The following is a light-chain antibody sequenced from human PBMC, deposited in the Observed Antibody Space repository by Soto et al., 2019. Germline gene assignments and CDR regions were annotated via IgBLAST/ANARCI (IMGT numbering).Light chain of an antibody. CDR3: CSYAGTYTYV. CDR1: SRDVGNYNY. CDR2: DVG. Sequence: QSALTQPRSVSGSPGQSVTISCTGTSRDVGNYNYVSWYQHHPGKAPKLMIYDVGYRPSGVPDRFSGSKSGNMASLTISGLQAEDEADYYCCSYAGTYTYVFGTGTKVTVL. V-gene: IGLV2-11*01. J-gene: IGLJ1*01.